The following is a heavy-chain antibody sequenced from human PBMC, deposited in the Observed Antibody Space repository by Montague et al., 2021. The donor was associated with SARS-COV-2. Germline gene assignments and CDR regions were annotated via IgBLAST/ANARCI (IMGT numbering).Heavy chain of an antibody. J-gene: IGHJ6*03. Sequence: SETLSLTCAVHGGSFSTYSWNWIHQPPGKGLEWIGEIHHGGSTNYNPSLKSRVTISADTSKNQFSLKLTSVAAADTAVYYCARLGDGVVPSPILGVGPYYSSYYMDVWGKGTTVTVSS. CDR1: GGSFSTYS. CDR3: ARLGDGVVPSPILGVGPYYSSYYMDV. CDR2: IHHGGST. D-gene: IGHD3-10*01. V-gene: IGHV4-34*01.